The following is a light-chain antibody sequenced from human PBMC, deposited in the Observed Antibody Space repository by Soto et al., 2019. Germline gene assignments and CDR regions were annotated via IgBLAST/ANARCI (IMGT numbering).Light chain of an antibody. J-gene: IGKJ1*01. CDR1: QSLVYSDGNTY. CDR2: NVS. V-gene: IGKV2-30*01. CDR3: MQGTHWPPT. Sequence: DVVMTQSPLSLPVTLGQPAAISCRSSQSLVYSDGNTYLTWFHQRPGQSPRRLSYNVSNRDSGVPDRFSGSGAGADFTLKISRVEAEDVGVYYCMQGTHWPPTFGQGNKVQIK.